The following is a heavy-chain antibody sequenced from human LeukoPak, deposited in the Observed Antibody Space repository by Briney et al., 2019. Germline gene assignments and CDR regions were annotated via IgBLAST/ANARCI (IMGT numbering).Heavy chain of an antibody. CDR3: AKDRDSSPQGTFDY. D-gene: IGHD3-22*01. Sequence: PGGSLRLSCAASGFTFSSYSMNWVRQAPGKGLEWVSYISSRSSTIYYADSVKGRFTISRDNSKNTLYLQMNSLRAEDTAVYYCAKDRDSSPQGTFDYWGQGTLVTVSS. V-gene: IGHV3-48*01. J-gene: IGHJ4*02. CDR1: GFTFSSYS. CDR2: ISSRSSTI.